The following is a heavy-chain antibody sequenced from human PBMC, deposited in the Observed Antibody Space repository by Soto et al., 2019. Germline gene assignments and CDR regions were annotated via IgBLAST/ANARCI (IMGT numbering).Heavy chain of an antibody. D-gene: IGHD3-10*01. CDR3: ARARRGYVTCYYGMDV. J-gene: IGHJ6*02. CDR2: IYHSGST. Sequence: SETLSLTCAVSGGSISSGGYSWSWIRQPPGKGLEWIGYIYHSGSTYYNPSLKSRVTISVDRSKNQFSLKLSSVTAADTAVYYCARARRGYVTCYYGMDVWGQGTTVTVSS. CDR1: GGSISSGGYS. V-gene: IGHV4-30-2*01.